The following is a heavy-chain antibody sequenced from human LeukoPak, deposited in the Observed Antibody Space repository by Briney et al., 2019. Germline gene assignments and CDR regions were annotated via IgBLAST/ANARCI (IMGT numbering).Heavy chain of an antibody. D-gene: IGHD3-16*01. CDR3: ARVLGDYVWGSYELYFDY. J-gene: IGHJ4*02. CDR2: ISAYNGNT. Sequence: ASVKVSCKASGGTFSSYGISWVRQAPGQGLEWMGWISAYNGNTNYAQKLQGRVTMTTDTSTSTAYMELRSLRSDDTAVYYCARVLGDYVWGSYELYFDYWGQGTLVTVSS. V-gene: IGHV1-18*01. CDR1: GGTFSSYG.